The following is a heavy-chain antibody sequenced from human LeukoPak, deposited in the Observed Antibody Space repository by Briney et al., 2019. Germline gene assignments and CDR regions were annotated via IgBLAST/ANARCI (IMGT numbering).Heavy chain of an antibody. CDR2: MNPNSGNT. Sequence: ASVKVSCKASGYTFTSYGISWVRQAPGQGLEWMGWMNPNSGNTGYAQKFQGRVTMTRNTSISTAYMELSSLRSEDTAVYYCARASLWFGELYTVWGQGTLVTVSS. CDR1: GYTFTSYG. J-gene: IGHJ4*02. V-gene: IGHV1-8*02. CDR3: ARASLWFGELYTV. D-gene: IGHD3-10*01.